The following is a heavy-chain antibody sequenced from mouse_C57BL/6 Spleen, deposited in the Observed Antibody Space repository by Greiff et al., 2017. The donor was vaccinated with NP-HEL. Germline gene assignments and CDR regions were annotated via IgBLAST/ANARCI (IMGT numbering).Heavy chain of an antibody. Sequence: QVQLQQPGAELVRPGSSVKLSCKASGYTFTSYWMHWVKQRPIQGLEWIGNIDPSDGGTHYNEKFKDKATLTVDKSSSTAYMQLSSLTSEDSAVYYCARAVTGTWYFDVWGTGTTVTVSS. J-gene: IGHJ1*03. CDR1: GYTFTSYW. V-gene: IGHV1-52*01. CDR2: IDPSDGGT. D-gene: IGHD4-1*01. CDR3: ARAVTGTWYFDV.